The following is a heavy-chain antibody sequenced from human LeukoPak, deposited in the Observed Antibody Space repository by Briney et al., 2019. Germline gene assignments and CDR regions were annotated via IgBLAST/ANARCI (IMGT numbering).Heavy chain of an antibody. V-gene: IGHV1-2*02. CDR3: ARDLLGSQGRYFDL. CDR1: GYTFSDYY. D-gene: IGHD1-26*01. Sequence: ASVKVSCKASGYTFSDYYMHWWRQAPGQGLEWMGCINSKTGDTYFAQKFHGRVTMTRDTSNTTVYMEVTSLRSDDTAVYHCARDLLGSQGRYFDLWGRGTLVIDSS. J-gene: IGHJ2*01. CDR2: INSKTGDT.